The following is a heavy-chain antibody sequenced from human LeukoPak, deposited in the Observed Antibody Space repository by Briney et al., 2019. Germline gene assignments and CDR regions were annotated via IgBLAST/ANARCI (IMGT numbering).Heavy chain of an antibody. CDR2: TSGDNVNT. V-gene: IGHV1-18*01. J-gene: IGHJ5*02. Sequence: GASVTVSFTASGYSFIKYGIRWGRQAHGQGLGWVGWTSGDNVNTYYAQKFLGRVIMTTETSTTTAYMDLRSLRPDDTAVYYCVRDWEWKAARNLFDPWGQGTRVTVSS. CDR1: GYSFIKYG. D-gene: IGHD6-6*01. CDR3: VRDWEWKAARNLFDP.